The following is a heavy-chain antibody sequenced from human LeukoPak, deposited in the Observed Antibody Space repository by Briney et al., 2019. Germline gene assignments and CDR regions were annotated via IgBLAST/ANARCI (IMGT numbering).Heavy chain of an antibody. D-gene: IGHD2-15*01. CDR3: AKNGDRGAYCSGGSCYPYFYYYMDV. CDR2: ISGSGGST. V-gene: IGHV3-23*01. CDR1: GFTFSSYA. J-gene: IGHJ6*03. Sequence: GGSLRLSCAASGFTFSSYAMSWVRQAPGKGLEWVSAISGSGGSTYYADSVKGRFTISRDNSKNTLYLQMNSLRAEDTAIYYCAKNGDRGAYCSGGSCYPYFYYYMDVWGKGTTVTVSS.